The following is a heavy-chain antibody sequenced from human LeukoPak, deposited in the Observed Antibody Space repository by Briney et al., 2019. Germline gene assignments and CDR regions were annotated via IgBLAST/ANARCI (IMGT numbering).Heavy chain of an antibody. Sequence: GGSLRLSCAASGFTVSSNYMSWVRQAPGKGLEWVSIIYSGGRTYYADSVKGRFTISRDNSKNTLYLQMNSLRAEDTAVYYCARDTFPWAFDIWGQGTMVTVSS. V-gene: IGHV3-53*01. J-gene: IGHJ3*02. CDR1: GFTVSSNY. CDR3: ARDTFPWAFDI. CDR2: IYSGGRT. D-gene: IGHD2/OR15-2a*01.